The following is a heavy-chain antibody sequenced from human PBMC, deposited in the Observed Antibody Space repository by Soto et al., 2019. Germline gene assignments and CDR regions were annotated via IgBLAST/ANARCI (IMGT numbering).Heavy chain of an antibody. CDR2: INWNGGSI. CDR3: ARAPNYVWVDNWFAP. V-gene: IGHV3-20*04. Sequence: GGSLRLSCAASGFTFSSYWMHWVRQAPGKGLVWVSGINWNGGSIGYADSVKGRFTISRDNTKNSLYLQMDSVRAEDTAFYYCARAPNYVWVDNWFAPWGQGTLVTVSS. D-gene: IGHD3-16*01. J-gene: IGHJ5*02. CDR1: GFTFSSYW.